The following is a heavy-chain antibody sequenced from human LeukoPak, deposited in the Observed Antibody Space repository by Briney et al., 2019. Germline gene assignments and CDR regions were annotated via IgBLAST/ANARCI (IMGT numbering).Heavy chain of an antibody. J-gene: IGHJ4*02. CDR2: MNPNSGNT. CDR1: GYTFTSYD. Sequence: ASAKVSCKASGYTFTSYDINWVRQATGQGLEWMGWMNPNSGNTGYAQKFQGRVTITRNTSISTAYMELSSLRSEDTAVYYCAREDYYDSGSNDYWGQGTLVTVSS. D-gene: IGHD3-22*01. CDR3: AREDYYDSGSNDY. V-gene: IGHV1-8*03.